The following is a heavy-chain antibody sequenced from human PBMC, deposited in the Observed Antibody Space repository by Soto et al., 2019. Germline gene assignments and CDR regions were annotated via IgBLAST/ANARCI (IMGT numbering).Heavy chain of an antibody. V-gene: IGHV1-69*01. J-gene: IGHJ5*02. D-gene: IGHD6-13*01. CDR2: IIPIFGTS. CDR1: GGTFSSYA. Sequence: QVQLVQSGAEVKKPGSSVKVSCKASGGTFSSYAISWVRQAPGQGLEWMGGIIPIFGTSNYAQKSKGRVTITADESTSTASMDLSSLRSEDTAVYYCARTTRVSLIAVAGTEWFGPWGQGTLVTVSS. CDR3: ARTTRVSLIAVAGTEWFGP.